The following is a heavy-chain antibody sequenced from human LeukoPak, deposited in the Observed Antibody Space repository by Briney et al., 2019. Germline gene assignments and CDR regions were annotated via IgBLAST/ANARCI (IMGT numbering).Heavy chain of an antibody. CDR3: ARDEDYGIFVNIDY. Sequence: ASVKVSCKASGYTFTSYDISWVRQAPGQGPEWMGWISNYNGNTKYAQKFQGRVTMTTDTSTSTAYMELRSLRSDDTAVYYCARDEDYGIFVNIDYWGQGTLVTVSS. CDR1: GYTFTSYD. V-gene: IGHV1-18*01. CDR2: ISNYNGNT. D-gene: IGHD4-17*01. J-gene: IGHJ4*02.